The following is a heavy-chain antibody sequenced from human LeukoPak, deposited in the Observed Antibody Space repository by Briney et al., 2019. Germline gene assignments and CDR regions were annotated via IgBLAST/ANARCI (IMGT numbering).Heavy chain of an antibody. CDR3: VKDLSAAGVPFHY. CDR2: INSNGGTT. CDR1: GFTFSTYS. V-gene: IGHV3-64D*09. J-gene: IGHJ4*02. D-gene: IGHD6-13*01. Sequence: GGSLRLSCSASGFTFSTYSMHWVRQAPGRGLEYVSAINSNGGTTYYADSVKGRFTISRDNSKNSLFLQMSSLRTEDTGIYYCVKDLSAAGVPFHYWGQGTLVTVSS.